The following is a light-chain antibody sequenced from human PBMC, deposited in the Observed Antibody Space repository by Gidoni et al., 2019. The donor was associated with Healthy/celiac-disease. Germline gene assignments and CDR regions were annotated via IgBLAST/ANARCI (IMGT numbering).Light chain of an antibody. CDR2: KAS. CDR3: QQYNSYST. Sequence: DLQMTQSPSTLSASVGDRVTITCPASQSIRSWLAWYQQKPGKAPKLLIYKASSLESGVPSRFSGSGSGTEFTLTISSLQPDDFATYYCQQYNSYSTFGQGTKVEIK. V-gene: IGKV1-5*03. CDR1: QSIRSW. J-gene: IGKJ1*01.